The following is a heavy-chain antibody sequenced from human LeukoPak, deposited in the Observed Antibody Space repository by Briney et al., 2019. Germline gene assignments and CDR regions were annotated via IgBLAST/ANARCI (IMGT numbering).Heavy chain of an antibody. V-gene: IGHV3-7*01. J-gene: IGHJ4*02. Sequence: GGALRLSCAASGFTFSTYWMNWYRQAPGKGLEWVGHINQEASEINSVDSVRGRFTISRDNAKNYLHLQMNSLRAEDTAVYYCATDRDNSDWQKRFDSWGQGTLVTVSS. CDR2: INQEASEI. CDR1: GFTFSTYW. D-gene: IGHD2-21*02. CDR3: ATDRDNSDWQKRFDS.